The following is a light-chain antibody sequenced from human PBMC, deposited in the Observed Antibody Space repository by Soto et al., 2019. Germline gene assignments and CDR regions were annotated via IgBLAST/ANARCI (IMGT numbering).Light chain of an antibody. Sequence: QPVLTQSPSASASLGASVKLTCTLSSGHSSYAIAWHQQQPDKGPRYLMKLNSDGSHSKGDGIPDRFSGSSSGAERYLTISSLQCEDEADYYCQTWGTGIVVFGGGTKVTVL. J-gene: IGLJ2*01. V-gene: IGLV4-69*01. CDR3: QTWGTGIVV. CDR1: SGHSSYA. CDR2: LNSDGSH.